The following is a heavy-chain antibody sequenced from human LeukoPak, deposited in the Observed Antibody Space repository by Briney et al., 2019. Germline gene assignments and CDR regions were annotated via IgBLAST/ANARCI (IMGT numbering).Heavy chain of an antibody. CDR1: GGSIWTSDYY. CDR3: VRHCCSTPSKRTFDI. J-gene: IGHJ3*02. V-gene: IGHV4-39*01. D-gene: IGHD2-2*01. Sequence: SETLSLTCTVSGGSIWTSDYYWGCIRQFPGKGLEWIGTISDGGSTYYNPSLESRVIISVDTSKNQFSLKLSSVTAPDTAVYYCVRHCCSTPSKRTFDIWGQGTLVTVSS. CDR2: ISDGGST.